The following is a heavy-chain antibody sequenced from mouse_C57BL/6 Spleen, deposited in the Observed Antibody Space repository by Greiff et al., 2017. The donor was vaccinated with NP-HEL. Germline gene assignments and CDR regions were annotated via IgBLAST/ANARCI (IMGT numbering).Heavy chain of an antibody. V-gene: IGHV5-2*01. CDR2: INSDGDST. CDR3: ARQGDYAWYFDG. Sequence: DVPLVESGGGLVQPGESLKLSCESNEYEFPSHDMSWVRKTPEKRLELVAAINSDGDSTYYPDTMVRRFIISRDNTKKTLYLQMSSLRSEDTAWYYGARQGDYAWYFDGWGTGTTVTVSS. CDR1: EYEFPSHD. D-gene: IGHD6-5*01. J-gene: IGHJ1*03.